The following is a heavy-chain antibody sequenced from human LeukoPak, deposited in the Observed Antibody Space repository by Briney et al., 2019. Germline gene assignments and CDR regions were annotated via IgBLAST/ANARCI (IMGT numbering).Heavy chain of an antibody. Sequence: LEWVSSISSSSSYIYYADSVKGRFTISRDNAKNSLYLQMNSLRAEDTAVYYCARDLRTVDYWGQGTLVTVSS. CDR2: ISSSSSYI. V-gene: IGHV3-21*01. D-gene: IGHD1-14*01. CDR3: ARDLRTVDY. J-gene: IGHJ4*02.